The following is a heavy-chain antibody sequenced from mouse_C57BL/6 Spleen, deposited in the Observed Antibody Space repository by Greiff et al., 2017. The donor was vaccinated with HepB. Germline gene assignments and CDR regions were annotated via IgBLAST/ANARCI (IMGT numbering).Heavy chain of an antibody. CDR2: INPSNGGT. J-gene: IGHJ2*01. V-gene: IGHV1-53*01. D-gene: IGHD3-2*02. CDR1: GYTFTSYW. Sequence: QVQLQQSGTELVKPGASVKLSCKASGYTFTSYWMHWVKQRPGQGLEWIGNINPSNGGTNYNEKFKSKATLTVDKSSSTAYMQLSSLTSEDSAVYYCARSMQLRLRYYFDYWGQGTTLTVSS. CDR3: ARSMQLRLRYYFDY.